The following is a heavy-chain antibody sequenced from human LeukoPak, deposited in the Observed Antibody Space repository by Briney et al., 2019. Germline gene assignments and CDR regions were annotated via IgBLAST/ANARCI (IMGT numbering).Heavy chain of an antibody. Sequence: PSETLSLTCTVSGDSISSSKKYWGWVRQPPGKGLEWIGSIYYSGNTYYNPSLKSRVTISLDTSRNQFSLRLSSVTAADTADYYCVIAVAGTLDYWGQGTLVTVSS. D-gene: IGHD6-19*01. CDR3: VIAVAGTLDY. J-gene: IGHJ4*02. V-gene: IGHV4-39*01. CDR2: IYYSGNT. CDR1: GDSISSSKKY.